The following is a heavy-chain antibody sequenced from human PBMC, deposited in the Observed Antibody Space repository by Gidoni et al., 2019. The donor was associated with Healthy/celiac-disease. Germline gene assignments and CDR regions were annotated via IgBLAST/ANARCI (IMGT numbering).Heavy chain of an antibody. CDR1: GFTVSSNY. Sequence: EVQLVETGGGLIQPGGSLRLSCAASGFTVSSNYMSWVRQAPGKGLEWVSVIYSGGSTYYADSVKGRFTISRDNSKNTLYLPMNSLRAEDTAVYYCARAVYSYGYFNYYYYMDVWGKGTTVTVSS. CDR3: ARAVYSYGYFNYYYYMDV. J-gene: IGHJ6*03. V-gene: IGHV3-53*02. CDR2: IYSGGST. D-gene: IGHD5-18*01.